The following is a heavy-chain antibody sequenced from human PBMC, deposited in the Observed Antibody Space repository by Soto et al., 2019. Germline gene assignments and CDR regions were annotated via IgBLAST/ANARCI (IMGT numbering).Heavy chain of an antibody. J-gene: IGHJ4*02. D-gene: IGHD3-22*01. V-gene: IGHV3-21*01. Sequence: EVQLVGSGGGLVKPGGSLRLSCAASGFTFSSYSMNWVRQAPGKGLEWVSSISSSSSYIYYADSVKGRFTISRDNAKNSLYLQMNSLRAEDTAVYYCASMKYYYDSSGNPFYWGQGTLVTVSS. CDR3: ASMKYYYDSSGNPFY. CDR1: GFTFSSYS. CDR2: ISSSSSYI.